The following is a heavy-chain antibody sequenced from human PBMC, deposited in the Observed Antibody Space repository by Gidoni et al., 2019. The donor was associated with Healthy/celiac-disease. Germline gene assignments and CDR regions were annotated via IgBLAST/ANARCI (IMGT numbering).Heavy chain of an antibody. CDR2: IGAYNGNT. V-gene: IGHV1-18*01. Sequence: QVQLVQSGAEVKKPGASVTVSCKASGYTFPSYGINWVRQAPGQGLEWMGWIGAYNGNTNYAQKLQGRVTMTTDTSTSTAYMELRSLRSDDTAVYYCARVYGSRNFWSDYVIPFDIWGQGTMVTVSS. CDR1: GYTFPSYG. D-gene: IGHD3-3*01. J-gene: IGHJ3*02. CDR3: ARVYGSRNFWSDYVIPFDI.